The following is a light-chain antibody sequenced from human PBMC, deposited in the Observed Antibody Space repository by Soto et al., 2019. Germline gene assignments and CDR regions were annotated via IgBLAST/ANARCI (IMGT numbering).Light chain of an antibody. J-gene: IGKJ5*01. CDR3: QQYNDWPIT. V-gene: IGKV3-15*01. CDR2: GAS. Sequence: EIVMTQSPATLSLSPGERGTLSSRASQSVSNNLAWYQQKPGQAPRLFMYGASTRATGIPARFSGSGSGTEFTLTISSLQSEDFAVYYCQQYNDWPITFGQGTRLEIK. CDR1: QSVSNN.